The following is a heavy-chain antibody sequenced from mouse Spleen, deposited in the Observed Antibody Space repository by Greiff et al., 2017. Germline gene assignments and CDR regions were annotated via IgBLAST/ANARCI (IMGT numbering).Heavy chain of an antibody. CDR2: IYPGDGDT. CDR1: GYAFSSYW. Sequence: VKLMESGAELVRPGSSVKISCKASGYAFSSYWMNWVKQRPGQGLEWIGQIYPGDGDTNYNGKFKGKATLTADKSSSTAYMQLSSLTSEDSAVYFCARQDYDYERAWFAYWGQGTLVTVSA. CDR3: ARQDYDYERAWFAY. D-gene: IGHD2-4*01. J-gene: IGHJ3*01. V-gene: IGHV1-80*01.